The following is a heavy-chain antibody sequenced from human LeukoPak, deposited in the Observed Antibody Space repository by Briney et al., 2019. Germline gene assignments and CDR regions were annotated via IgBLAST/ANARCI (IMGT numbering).Heavy chain of an antibody. Sequence: SETLSLTCTVSGGSISSSSYYWGWIRQPPGKGLEWIGSIYYSGSTYYNPSLKSRVTISVDTSKNQFSLKLSSVTAADTAVYYCARRVWSTMVRGVNWFDPWGQGTLVTVSS. CDR1: GGSISSSSYY. D-gene: IGHD3-10*01. CDR3: ARRVWSTMVRGVNWFDP. V-gene: IGHV4-39*07. J-gene: IGHJ5*02. CDR2: IYYSGST.